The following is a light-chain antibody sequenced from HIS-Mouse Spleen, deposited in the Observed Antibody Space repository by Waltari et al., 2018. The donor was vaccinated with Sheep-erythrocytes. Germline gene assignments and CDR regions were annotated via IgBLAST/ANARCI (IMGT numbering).Light chain of an antibody. CDR2: LGS. V-gene: IGKV2-28*01. J-gene: IGKJ4*01. Sequence: DIVMTQSPLSLPVTPGEPASISCRSSQSLLHSNGYKYLDWYLQKPGQSPQLLMYLGSNRDSGVPDRFSGSGSGTDFTLKISRVEAEDVGVYYCMQALQTPLTFGGGTKVEIK. CDR3: MQALQTPLT. CDR1: QSLLHSNGYKY.